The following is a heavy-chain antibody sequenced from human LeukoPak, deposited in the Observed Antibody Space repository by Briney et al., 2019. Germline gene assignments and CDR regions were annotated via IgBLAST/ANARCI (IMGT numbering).Heavy chain of an antibody. V-gene: IGHV4-39*07. D-gene: IGHD1-20*01. CDR2: IYYSGST. J-gene: IGHJ4*02. Sequence: SETLSLTCTVSGGSISSSSYYWGWIRQPPGKGLEWIGSIYYSGSTYYNPSLKSRVTISVDTSKNQFSLKLSSVTAADTAVYYCARDRITGTTTNWGQGTLVTVSS. CDR1: GGSISSSSYY. CDR3: ARDRITGTTTN.